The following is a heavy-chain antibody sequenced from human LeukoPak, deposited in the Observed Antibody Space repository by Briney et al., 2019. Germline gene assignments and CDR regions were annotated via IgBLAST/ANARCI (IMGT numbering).Heavy chain of an antibody. CDR2: IYYSGST. D-gene: IGHD4-17*01. V-gene: IGHV4-61*05. CDR3: ARTPKYDYGDYYYYMDV. Sequence: SETLSLTCTVSGDSISSSNYYWGWIRQPPGKGLEWIGYIYYSGSTNYNPSLKSRVTISVDTSKNQFSLKLSSVTAADTAVYYCARTPKYDYGDYYYYMDVWGKGTTVTVSS. CDR1: GDSISSSNYY. J-gene: IGHJ6*03.